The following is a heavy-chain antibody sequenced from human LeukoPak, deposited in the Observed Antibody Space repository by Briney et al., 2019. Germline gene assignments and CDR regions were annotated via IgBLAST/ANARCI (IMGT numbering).Heavy chain of an antibody. Sequence: GGSLRLSCAASGFIFSSFSVNWVRQAPGKGLEWVSSISTSGGLSSVYYADSVKGRFTISRDNAKNSLFLQMNSLRSEDTAVYYCAREPSYDILSYYYGMDVWGQGTTVTVSS. D-gene: IGHD3-9*01. V-gene: IGHV3-21*04. CDR3: AREPSYDILSYYYGMDV. CDR2: ISTSGGLSSV. CDR1: GFIFSSFS. J-gene: IGHJ6*02.